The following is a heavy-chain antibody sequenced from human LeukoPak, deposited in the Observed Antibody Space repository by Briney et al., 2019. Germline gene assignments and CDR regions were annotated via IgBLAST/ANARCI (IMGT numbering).Heavy chain of an antibody. CDR2: IKTKTDGGTT. J-gene: IGHJ4*02. D-gene: IGHD6-13*01. CDR3: TTHRGYSSSPTFDY. CDR1: GFTFRIAS. V-gene: IGHV3-15*01. Sequence: PGGSLRLSCAASGFTFRIASMSWVRQAPGKGLEWVGQIKTKTDGGTTDHAAPVQGRFTVSRDDSTDTLWLQMSSLQTEDTAVYYCTTHRGYSSSPTFDYWGQGTLATVSS.